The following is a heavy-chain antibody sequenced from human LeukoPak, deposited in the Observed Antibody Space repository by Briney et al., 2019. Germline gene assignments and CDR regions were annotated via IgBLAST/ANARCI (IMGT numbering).Heavy chain of an antibody. CDR1: GFTFSSYA. CDR3: ARDILSSGWWSH. CDR2: ISFDGIIK. V-gene: IGHV3-30*04. Sequence: GGSLRLSCAASGFTFSSYAMHWVRQAPGKGLEWLAVISFDGIIKYYEDSVKGRFTISRDNTKNSLYLQMNSLRVDDTAVYYCARDILSSGWWSHWGQGTLVTVSS. D-gene: IGHD6-19*01. J-gene: IGHJ4*02.